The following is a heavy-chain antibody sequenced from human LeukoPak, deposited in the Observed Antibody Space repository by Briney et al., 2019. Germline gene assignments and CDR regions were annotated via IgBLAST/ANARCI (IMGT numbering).Heavy chain of an antibody. J-gene: IGHJ4*02. CDR2: IWFDGSNT. CDR1: GFNFRTYG. Sequence: GRSLRLSCEASGFNFRTYGMHWVRQAPGKGLEWVAVIWFDGSNTHYADSVKGRFTISRDNSKSTLYLQMNSLRAEDTAVYYCAKEIAVGYYFDYWGQGTLVTVSS. V-gene: IGHV3-33*06. D-gene: IGHD6-19*01. CDR3: AKEIAVGYYFDY.